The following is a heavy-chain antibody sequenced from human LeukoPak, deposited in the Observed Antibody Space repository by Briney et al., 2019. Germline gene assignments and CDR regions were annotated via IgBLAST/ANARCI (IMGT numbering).Heavy chain of an antibody. CDR2: ISAYNGNT. J-gene: IGHJ4*02. CDR1: GYTFTRYG. CDR3: ARSIVALDY. Sequence: ASVKVSCKASGYTFTRYGISWVRPAPGQGLEWMGWISAYNGNTNYAQKLQGRVTMTTDTSTSTAYMELRSLRSDDTSVYYRARSIVALDYWGQGTLVTVSS. V-gene: IGHV1-18*01. D-gene: IGHD5-12*01.